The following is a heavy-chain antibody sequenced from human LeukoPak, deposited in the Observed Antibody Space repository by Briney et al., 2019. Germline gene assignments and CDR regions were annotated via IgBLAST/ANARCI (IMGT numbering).Heavy chain of an antibody. J-gene: IGHJ6*03. V-gene: IGHV3-15*01. CDR3: TTDPDMTYYFYIDV. CDR1: GITFTNTW. D-gene: IGHD2-15*01. Sequence: PGGSLRLSCAASGITFTNTWMSWVRQAPGKGLEWVGRIKSNSDGGTTDYAAPVKGRFTISRDDSKNTVYLQMDSLKTEDTAVYYCTTDPDMTYYFYIDVWGKGTTVAVSS. CDR2: IKSNSDGGTT.